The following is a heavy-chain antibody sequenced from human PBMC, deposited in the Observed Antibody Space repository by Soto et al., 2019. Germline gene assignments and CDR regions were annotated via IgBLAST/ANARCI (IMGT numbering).Heavy chain of an antibody. D-gene: IGHD4-4*01. Sequence: ASVKVSCKASGYTFTSSAMDWVRQAPGQRLEWMGWINAGNGNTKYSQKFQGRVTITRDTSASTAYMELSSLRSEDTAVYYCASSYSNYALIDYYYYGMDVWGQGTTVTVSS. CDR1: GYTFTSSA. CDR3: ASSYSNYALIDYYYYGMDV. J-gene: IGHJ6*02. CDR2: INAGNGNT. V-gene: IGHV1-3*01.